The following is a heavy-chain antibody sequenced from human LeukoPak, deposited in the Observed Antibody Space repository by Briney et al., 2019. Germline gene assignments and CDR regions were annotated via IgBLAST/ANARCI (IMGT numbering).Heavy chain of an antibody. J-gene: IGHJ2*01. Sequence: GGSLRLSCGASGFTFSSYSMNWVRLAPGKGLEWVSYISSSSSSIYYADSVKGRFTISRDNAENSLYLQMNSLRAEDTAVYYCARAGGTAGSNWYFDLWGRGTLVTVSS. CDR2: ISSSSSSI. D-gene: IGHD6-13*01. CDR3: ARAGGTAGSNWYFDL. V-gene: IGHV3-48*01. CDR1: GFTFSSYS.